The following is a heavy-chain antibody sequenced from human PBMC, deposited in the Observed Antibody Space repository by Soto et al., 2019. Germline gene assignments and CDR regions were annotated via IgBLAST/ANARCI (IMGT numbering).Heavy chain of an antibody. CDR2: IWYDGSNK. Sequence: GGSLRLSCAASGFTFSSYGMHWVRQAPGKGLEWVAVIWYDGSNKYYADSVKGRFTISRDNSKNTLYLQMNSLRAEDTAVYYCAREDSYRSFDYWGQGTLVTVSS. D-gene: IGHD5-18*01. CDR1: GFTFSSYG. J-gene: IGHJ4*02. V-gene: IGHV3-33*01. CDR3: AREDSYRSFDY.